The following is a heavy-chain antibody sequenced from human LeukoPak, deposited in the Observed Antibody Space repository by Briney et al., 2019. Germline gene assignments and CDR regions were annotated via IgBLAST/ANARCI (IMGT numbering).Heavy chain of an antibody. V-gene: IGHV4-61*02. J-gene: IGHJ5*02. D-gene: IGHD3-10*01. CDR3: ARYQATMVRGWFPRRKNWFDP. CDR2: IYTSGST. CDR1: GGSISSGSYY. Sequence: PSETLSLTCTVSGGSISSGSYYWSWIRQPAGKGLEWIGRIYTSGSTNYNPSLKSRVTISVDTSKNQFSLKLSSVTAADTAVYYCARYQATMVRGWFPRRKNWFDPWGQGTLVTVSS.